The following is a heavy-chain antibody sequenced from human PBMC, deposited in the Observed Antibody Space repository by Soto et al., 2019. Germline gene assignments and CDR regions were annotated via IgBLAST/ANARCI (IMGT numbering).Heavy chain of an antibody. CDR3: AKAPKGNYYYGMDV. Sequence: EVQLLESGGGLVQPGGSLRLSCAASGFTFSSYAMSWVRQAPCKGLEWVSGISGSGSNTYYPDSVKGRFTVSRDNSKKTLYLQMDSLRAEDTAIYYCAKAPKGNYYYGMDVWGQGTSVTVSS. J-gene: IGHJ6*02. CDR1: GFTFSSYA. V-gene: IGHV3-23*01. D-gene: IGHD6-13*01. CDR2: ISGSGSNT.